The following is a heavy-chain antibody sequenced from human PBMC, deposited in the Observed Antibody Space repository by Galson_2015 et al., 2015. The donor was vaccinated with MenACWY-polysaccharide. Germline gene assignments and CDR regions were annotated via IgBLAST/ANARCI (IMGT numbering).Heavy chain of an antibody. Sequence: TLSLTCTVSGGSITSGSYYWSWIRQPAGKGLEWIGRIYSSGSTNYNPSLKSRVTISIDTSKNQVSLRLSSVTAADTAVYYCTRGHFRTVGATSWF. J-gene: IGHJ5*01. V-gene: IGHV4-61*02. D-gene: IGHD1-26*01. CDR2: IYSSGST. CDR1: GGSITSGSYY. CDR3: TRGHFRTVGATSWF.